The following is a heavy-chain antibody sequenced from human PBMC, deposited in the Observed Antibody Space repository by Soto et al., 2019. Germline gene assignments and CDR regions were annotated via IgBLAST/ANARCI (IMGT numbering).Heavy chain of an antibody. J-gene: IGHJ4*02. D-gene: IGHD3-22*01. CDR2: INDSGGT. V-gene: IGHV4-34*01. CDR3: GSNGYDTSNHHFAY. Sequence: SETLSLTCAVYNGSVRGSYWSWIRQPPGKGLEWIGEINDSGGTKYNPSLKSRVTISVDTSKNQFSLSLSSVTAADTAVYFCGSNGYDTSNHHFAYWGQGTLVTVSS. CDR1: NGSVRGSY.